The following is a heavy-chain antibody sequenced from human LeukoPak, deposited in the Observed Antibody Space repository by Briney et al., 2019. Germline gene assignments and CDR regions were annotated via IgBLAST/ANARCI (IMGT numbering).Heavy chain of an antibody. D-gene: IGHD6-19*01. CDR3: GRKGGGIRGGRQWLAN. J-gene: IGHJ4*02. Sequence: SETLSLTCTVSSASITSSPYFWGWIRQSPGKGLEWIGEINHSGSTNYNPSLKSRVTISVDTSKNQFSLKLSSVTAADTAVYYWGRKGGGIRGGRQWLANWGQGTLVTVSS. CDR2: INHSGST. CDR1: SASITSSPYF. V-gene: IGHV4-39*07.